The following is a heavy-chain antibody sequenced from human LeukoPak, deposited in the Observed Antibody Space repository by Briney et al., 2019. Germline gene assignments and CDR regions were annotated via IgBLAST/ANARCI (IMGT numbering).Heavy chain of an antibody. D-gene: IGHD1-7*01. Sequence: SETLSLTCTVSGGSISSYYWSWIRQPPGKGLEWIGYIYYSGSTNYNPSLKSRVTISVDTSKNQFSLKLSSVTAADTAVYYCARGGLTRINWNSHYYFDYWGQGTLVTVSS. CDR1: GGSISSYY. CDR3: ARGGLTRINWNSHYYFDY. J-gene: IGHJ4*02. CDR2: IYYSGST. V-gene: IGHV4-59*01.